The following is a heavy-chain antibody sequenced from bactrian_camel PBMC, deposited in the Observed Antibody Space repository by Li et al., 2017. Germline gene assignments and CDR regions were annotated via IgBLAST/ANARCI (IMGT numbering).Heavy chain of an antibody. CDR1: GFKMSTAF. CDR2: INSSGRST. J-gene: IGHJ6*01. CDR3: TARYEFGLGACSGVGGLGF. Sequence: VQLVESGGGLVQAGGSMRLSCAASGFKMSTAFMRWVRQAPGKGLEWVSDINSSGRSTNYADSVKGRFTISRDNAKNTVYLQMNSLKPEDTAMYYCTARYEFGLGACSGVGGLGFWGQGTQVTVS. D-gene: IGHD1*01. V-gene: IGHV3S40*01.